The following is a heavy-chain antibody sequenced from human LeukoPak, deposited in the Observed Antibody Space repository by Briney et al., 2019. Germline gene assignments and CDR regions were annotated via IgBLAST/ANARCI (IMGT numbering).Heavy chain of an antibody. CDR2: IIPIFGTA. D-gene: IGHD5-18*01. Sequence: GASVKVSCKASGGTFSSYAISWVRQAPGQGLEWMGGIIPIFGTANYAQKFQGRVTITADKSTSTAYMELSSLRSEDTAVYYCARDRAPQYSYADKDYYYYMDVWGKGTTVTISS. CDR1: GGTFSSYA. J-gene: IGHJ6*03. V-gene: IGHV1-69*06. CDR3: ARDRAPQYSYADKDYYYYMDV.